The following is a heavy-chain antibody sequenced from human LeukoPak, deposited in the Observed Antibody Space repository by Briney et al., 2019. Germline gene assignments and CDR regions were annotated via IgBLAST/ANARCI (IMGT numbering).Heavy chain of an antibody. Sequence: SETLSLTCSVSGGSISSCTYSWGWIRQPPGKGLEWIGSFSCSGSTYYNPSLKSRVTISVDTSKSQFSLYMDSVTAADTAVYYCAREDYYDSGSFDPWGQGTLVTVSS. V-gene: IGHV4-39*07. CDR2: FSCSGST. CDR3: AREDYYDSGSFDP. D-gene: IGHD3-22*01. CDR1: GGSISSCTYS. J-gene: IGHJ5*02.